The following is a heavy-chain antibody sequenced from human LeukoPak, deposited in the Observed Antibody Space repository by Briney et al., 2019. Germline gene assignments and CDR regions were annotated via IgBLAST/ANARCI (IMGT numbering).Heavy chain of an antibody. Sequence: SETLSLTCIVSGGSMNNYYWSWFRQPPGKGLEWIAYVYQTGDTRYNPSLKSRVSISLDLSKNQFSLKVSSVTATDTAVYYCARHPFSAPFDYWGQGILVTVSS. D-gene: IGHD6-19*01. CDR2: VYQTGDT. J-gene: IGHJ4*02. CDR3: ARHPFSAPFDY. CDR1: GGSMNNYY. V-gene: IGHV4-59*08.